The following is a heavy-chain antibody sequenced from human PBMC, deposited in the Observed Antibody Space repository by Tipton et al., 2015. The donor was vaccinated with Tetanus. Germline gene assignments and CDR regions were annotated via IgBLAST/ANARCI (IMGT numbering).Heavy chain of an antibody. D-gene: IGHD6-19*01. Sequence: SLRLSCATSGFTFRSYSMGWVRQAPGKGLEWVSSINARGDGTHYADSVKGRFSISRDNSEDTIYLQMNSLRADDTAVYYCAKDLRGPEAGTWYFDLWGRGTLVTVSS. J-gene: IGHJ2*01. CDR1: GFTFRSYS. CDR3: AKDLRGPEAGTWYFDL. CDR2: INARGDGT. V-gene: IGHV3-23*01.